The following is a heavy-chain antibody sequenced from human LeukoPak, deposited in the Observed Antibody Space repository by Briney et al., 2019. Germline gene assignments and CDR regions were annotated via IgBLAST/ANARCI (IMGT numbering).Heavy chain of an antibody. CDR3: AKDLVGATAS. CDR2: ISGSSTTI. J-gene: IGHJ5*02. CDR1: GLTFSNYG. D-gene: IGHD1-26*01. V-gene: IGHV3-48*02. Sequence: GGSLRLSCAVSGLTFSNYGMTWVRQAPGKGLEWVSYISGSSTTIYYADSVKGRFTISRDNAKNSLYLQMNSLRDEDTAVYYCAKDLVGATASWGQGTLVTVSS.